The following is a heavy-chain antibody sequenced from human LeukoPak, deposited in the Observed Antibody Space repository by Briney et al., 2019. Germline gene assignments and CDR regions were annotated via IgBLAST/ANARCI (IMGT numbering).Heavy chain of an antibody. V-gene: IGHV3-30*18. Sequence: PGGSLRLSCAASGFTFSTYGMHWVRQGPGKGLEWVAVISYDGSKKYYADSAKGRFTISRDNSKNTLYLQMNSLRAEDTAVYYCAKDQDVAAAGTWGSIDYWGQGTLVTVSS. CDR2: ISYDGSKK. J-gene: IGHJ4*02. CDR1: GFTFSTYG. D-gene: IGHD6-13*01. CDR3: AKDQDVAAAGTWGSIDY.